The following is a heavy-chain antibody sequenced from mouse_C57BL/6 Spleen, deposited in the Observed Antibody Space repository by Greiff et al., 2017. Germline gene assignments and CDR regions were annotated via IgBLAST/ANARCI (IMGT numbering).Heavy chain of an antibody. CDR2: INPSSGYT. CDR1: GYTFTSYT. V-gene: IGHV1-4*01. Sequence: VQLQQSGAELARPGASVKMSCKASGYTFTSYTMHWVKQRPGQGLEWIGYINPSSGYTKYNQKFKDKATLTADTSSSTAYMQLRSLTSEDSAVYYCAREGCSGYSFDYWGQGTTLTVSS. D-gene: IGHD3-2*02. J-gene: IGHJ2*01. CDR3: AREGCSGYSFDY.